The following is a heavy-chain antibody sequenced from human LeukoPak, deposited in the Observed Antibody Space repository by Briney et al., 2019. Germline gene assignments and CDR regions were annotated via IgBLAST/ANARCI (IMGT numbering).Heavy chain of an antibody. Sequence: SETLSLTCAVYGGSFSGYYWSWISQHPGKGLEWIGEINHRGSTNYNTSLKSRVTISVDTSKNQFYLKLGSVTDADTAVYYCARLYYYSSSGYSYWGQGTLVTVSS. D-gene: IGHD3-22*01. J-gene: IGHJ4*02. CDR2: INHRGST. CDR3: ARLYYYSSSGYSY. V-gene: IGHV4-34*01. CDR1: GGSFSGYY.